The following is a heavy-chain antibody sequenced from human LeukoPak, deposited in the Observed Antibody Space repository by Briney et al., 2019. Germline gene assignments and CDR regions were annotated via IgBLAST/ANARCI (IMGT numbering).Heavy chain of an antibody. Sequence: GESLKISCKASGYSFTNYWIGWVRQMPGKGLEWMGILYPVDSDTRGSPSFQDHVTMSADKSISTAYLQWSSLQASDTAMYFCARQGITGYCSGGSCSKDAFDIWGQGTMVTVSS. J-gene: IGHJ3*02. CDR2: LYPVDSDT. CDR3: ARQGITGYCSGGSCSKDAFDI. V-gene: IGHV5-51*01. CDR1: GYSFTNYW. D-gene: IGHD2-15*01.